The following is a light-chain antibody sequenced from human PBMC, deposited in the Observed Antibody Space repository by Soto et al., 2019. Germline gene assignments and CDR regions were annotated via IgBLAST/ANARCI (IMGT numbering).Light chain of an antibody. CDR2: EVN. CDR3: SSYTSSSTFYV. V-gene: IGLV2-14*01. J-gene: IGLJ1*01. CDR1: SSDVGGYNY. Sequence: QSVLAQPASVSGSPGQSITISCTGTSSDVGGYNYVSWYQQHPGKAPKLMIYEVNNRPSGVSNRFSGSKSGNTASLTISGLQAEDEADYYCSSYTSSSTFYVLGNGTKVTV.